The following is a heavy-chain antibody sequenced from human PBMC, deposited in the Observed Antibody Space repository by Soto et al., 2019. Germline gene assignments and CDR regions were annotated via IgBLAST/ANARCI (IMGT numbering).Heavy chain of an antibody. CDR3: ASYYYDSSGYYHYFDY. CDR2: ISGSGGST. Sequence: EVQLLESGGGLVQPGGSLRVSCAASGFTFSSYGMSWVRQAPGKGLEWVSGISGSGGSTYYADSVKGRFTISRDNSKNPVYLQMNSLRAEDTASHYCASYYYDSSGYYHYFDYWGQGTLVTVSS. V-gene: IGHV3-23*01. CDR1: GFTFSSYG. J-gene: IGHJ4*02. D-gene: IGHD3-22*01.